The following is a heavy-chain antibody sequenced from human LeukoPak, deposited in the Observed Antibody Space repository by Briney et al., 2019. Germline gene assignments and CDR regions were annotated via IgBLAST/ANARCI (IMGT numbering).Heavy chain of an antibody. CDR3: VREGYSYSDGFDY. Sequence: PSETLSLTCIVSGGSISSYYWSWIRQPAGKGLEWIGRIYTSGSTDYNPSLKSRVTMSVDMSTNQFSLNLTSVTAADTALYYCVREGYSYSDGFDYWGQGTLVTVSS. CDR1: GGSISSYY. J-gene: IGHJ4*02. V-gene: IGHV4-4*07. CDR2: IYTSGST. D-gene: IGHD5-18*01.